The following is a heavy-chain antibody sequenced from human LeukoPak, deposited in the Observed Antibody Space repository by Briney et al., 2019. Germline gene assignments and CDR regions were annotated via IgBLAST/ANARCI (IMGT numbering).Heavy chain of an antibody. CDR3: ARSKSGITMIVYAFDI. J-gene: IGHJ3*02. CDR2: ISGSGGST. V-gene: IGHV3-23*01. Sequence: GGSLRLSCAASGFTFSSYAMSWVRQAPGKGLEWVSAISGSGGSTYYADSVKGRFTISRDNSKNTLYLQMNSLRAEDTAVYYCARSKSGITMIVYAFDIWGQGTMVTVSS. D-gene: IGHD3-22*01. CDR1: GFTFSSYA.